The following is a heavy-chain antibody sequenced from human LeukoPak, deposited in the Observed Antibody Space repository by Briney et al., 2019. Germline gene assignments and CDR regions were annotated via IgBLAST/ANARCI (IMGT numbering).Heavy chain of an antibody. J-gene: IGHJ4*02. V-gene: IGHV4-59*01. CDR1: GGSISSYY. CDR3: ARAVATRIFDY. CDR2: IYYSGST. Sequence: SETLSLTCTVSGGSISSYYWSWIRQPPGKGLEWIGYIYYSGSTNYNPSLKSRVTISVDTSKNQFSLKLSSVTAADTAVYYCARAVATRIFDYWGQGTLVTVSS. D-gene: IGHD5-12*01.